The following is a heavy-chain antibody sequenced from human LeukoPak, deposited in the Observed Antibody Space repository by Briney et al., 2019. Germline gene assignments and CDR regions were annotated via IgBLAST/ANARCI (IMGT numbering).Heavy chain of an antibody. CDR1: GFTFSSYA. J-gene: IGHJ5*02. D-gene: IGHD6-13*01. Sequence: PGGSLRLSCSASGFTFSSYAMTRVRQAPGKGLEWVSATSGSGASTYYADSVRGRFTISRDNSKNTLYLQMNSLRVEDTAVFYCAKGLGRRSSSWDMLNHWGQGTLVTVSS. V-gene: IGHV3-23*01. CDR3: AKGLGRRSSSWDMLNH. CDR2: TSGSGAST.